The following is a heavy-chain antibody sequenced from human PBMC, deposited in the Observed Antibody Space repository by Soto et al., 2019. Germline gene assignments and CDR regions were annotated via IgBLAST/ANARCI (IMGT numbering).Heavy chain of an antibody. D-gene: IGHD1-1*01. Sequence: QVHLVQSGAEVKKPGASVKVSCKGSGYAFTTYGITWVRQAPGQGLEWMGWISAHNGKTNYAHKPQGRDTVTRDASTSKAYTDLRSLRSDDTSVYYCARGRYGDYWGQGALVTVSS. V-gene: IGHV1-18*01. J-gene: IGHJ4*02. CDR1: GYAFTTYG. CDR3: ARGRYGDY. CDR2: ISAHNGKT.